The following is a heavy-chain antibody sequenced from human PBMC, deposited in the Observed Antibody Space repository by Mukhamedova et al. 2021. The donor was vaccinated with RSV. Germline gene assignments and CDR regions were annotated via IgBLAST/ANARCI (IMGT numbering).Heavy chain of an antibody. D-gene: IGHD1-26*01. V-gene: IGHV3-7*03. J-gene: IGHJ6*02. CDR3: ARRGPNSGSYVYYYYYGMDV. CDR2: IKQDGSEK. Sequence: GKGLEWVVNIKQDGSEKYYVDSVKGRFTISRDNAKNSLYLQMNSLRAEDTAVYYCARRGPNSGSYVYYYYYGMDVWGQGTTVTVS.